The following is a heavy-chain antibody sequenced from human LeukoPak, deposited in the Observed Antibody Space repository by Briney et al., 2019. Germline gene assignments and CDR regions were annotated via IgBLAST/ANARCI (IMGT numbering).Heavy chain of an antibody. V-gene: IGHV4-61*02. J-gene: IGHJ4*02. CDR2: IYSSGST. Sequence: PSETLSPTCTVSGGSISSGSYYWSWIRQPAGKGLEWIGRIYSSGSTNYNPSLKSRVTISVDTSKNQFSLKLSSVTAADTAVYYCARDLSGSGTSNFDYWGQGTLVTVSS. CDR3: ARDLSGSGTSNFDY. CDR1: GGSISSGSYY. D-gene: IGHD3-10*01.